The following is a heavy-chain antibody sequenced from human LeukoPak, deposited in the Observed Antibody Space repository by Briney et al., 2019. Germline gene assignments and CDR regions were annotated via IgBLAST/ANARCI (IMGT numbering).Heavy chain of an antibody. Sequence: SETLSLTCAVYGGSSSGYYWSWIRQPPGKGLEWIGEINHSGSTNYNPSPKSRVTISVDTSKNQFSLKLSSVTAADTAVYYCARGGHLNYGDYADWFDPWGQGTLVTVSS. CDR3: ARGGHLNYGDYADWFDP. CDR2: INHSGST. V-gene: IGHV4-34*01. J-gene: IGHJ5*02. D-gene: IGHD4-17*01. CDR1: GGSSSGYY.